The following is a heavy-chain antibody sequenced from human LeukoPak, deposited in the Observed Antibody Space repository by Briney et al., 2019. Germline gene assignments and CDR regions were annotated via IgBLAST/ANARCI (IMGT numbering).Heavy chain of an antibody. CDR1: GFTFSSYA. V-gene: IGHV3-23*01. CDR3: ATVRLRPTYYFDY. D-gene: IGHD4-17*01. J-gene: IGHJ4*02. Sequence: GGSLRLSCAASGFTFSSYAMGWVRQAPGKGLEWVSGISLSPNNTYYADSVKGRFTISRDNSKNTLYLQMNSLRAEDTAVYYCATVRLRPTYYFDYWGQGTLVTVSS. CDR2: ISLSPNNT.